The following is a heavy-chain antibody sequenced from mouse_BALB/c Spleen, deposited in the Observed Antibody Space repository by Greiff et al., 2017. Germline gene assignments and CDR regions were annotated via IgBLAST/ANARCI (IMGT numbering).Heavy chain of an antibody. CDR3: ARKGYGNYEGAMDY. Sequence: QVHVKQSGPQLVRPGASVKISCKASGYSFTSYWMHWVKQRPGQGLEWIGMIDPSDSETRLNQKFKDKATLTVDKSSSTAYMQLSSPTSEDSAVYYCARKGYGNYEGAMDYWGQGTSVTVSS. CDR1: GYSFTSYW. V-gene: IGHV1S127*01. D-gene: IGHD2-1*01. J-gene: IGHJ4*01. CDR2: IDPSDSET.